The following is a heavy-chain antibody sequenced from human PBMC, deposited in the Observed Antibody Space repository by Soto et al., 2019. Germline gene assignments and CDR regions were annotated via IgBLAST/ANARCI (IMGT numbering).Heavy chain of an antibody. CDR2: ISYDGSNK. J-gene: IGHJ4*02. V-gene: IGHV3-30*18. D-gene: IGHD6-13*01. Sequence: GGYLRLSCAASGFTCSRYGMHWLRQAPGKGLEWVAVISYDGSNKYYADSVKGRFTISRDNSKNTLYLQMNSLRAEDTAVYYCAKNIAADGPFDYWGQGTLVTVSS. CDR1: GFTCSRYG. CDR3: AKNIAADGPFDY.